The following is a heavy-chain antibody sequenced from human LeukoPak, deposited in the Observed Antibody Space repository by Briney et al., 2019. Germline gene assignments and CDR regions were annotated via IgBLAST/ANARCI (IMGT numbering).Heavy chain of an antibody. V-gene: IGHV3-48*04. CDR2: ISSSSTI. D-gene: IGHD1-26*01. CDR1: GFTFSSYA. CDR3: ARVIVFRGYMDV. J-gene: IGHJ6*03. Sequence: GGSLRLSCAASGFTFSSYAMHWVRQAPGKGLEWVSYISSSSTIYYADSVKGRFTISRDNTKNSLYLQMNSLRAEDTAVYYCARVIVFRGYMDVWGKGTTVTVSS.